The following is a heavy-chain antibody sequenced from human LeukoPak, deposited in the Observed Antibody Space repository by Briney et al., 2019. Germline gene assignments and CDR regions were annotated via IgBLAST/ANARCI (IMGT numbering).Heavy chain of an antibody. D-gene: IGHD6-13*01. V-gene: IGHV4-39*07. CDR1: GGSISSSSYY. CDR2: IYYSGST. J-gene: IGHJ4*02. CDR3: ARGTRRGPYAYSSSWETPN. Sequence: SETLSLTCTVSGGSISSSSYYWGWIRQPPGKGLEWIGSIYYSGSTNYNPSLKSRVTISVDTSKNQFSLKLSSVTAADTAVYYCARGTRRGPYAYSSSWETPNWGQGTLVTVSS.